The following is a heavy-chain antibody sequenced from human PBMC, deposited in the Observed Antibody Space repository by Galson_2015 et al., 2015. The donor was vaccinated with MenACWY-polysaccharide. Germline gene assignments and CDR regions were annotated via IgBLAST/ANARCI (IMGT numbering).Heavy chain of an antibody. Sequence: SLRLSCAASGFSFSANGMSWVRQAPGRGLEWVSGSGSGGGLYYADSVKGRFTVFRDNSKSTLYLQMNNLRAEDTAVYYCAKVGPRSSWTMGIDYWGQGTLVTVSS. V-gene: IGHV3-23*01. CDR3: AKVGPRSSWTMGIDY. J-gene: IGHJ4*02. CDR1: GFSFSANG. CDR2: SGSGGGL. D-gene: IGHD6-13*01.